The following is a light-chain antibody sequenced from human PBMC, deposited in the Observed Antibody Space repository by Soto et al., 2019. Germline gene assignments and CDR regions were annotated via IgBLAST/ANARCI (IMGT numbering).Light chain of an antibody. CDR3: QQLNTYPAT. V-gene: IGKV1-9*01. Sequence: IQLTQSPSSLSASVGDRVTITCRASQGISTYLAWYQQKPGKAPNLLIYAASTLQSGVPSRFSGSGSGTDFTLTISSLQPEDFATYYFQQLNTYPATFGGGTKVEIK. CDR2: AAS. CDR1: QGISTY. J-gene: IGKJ4*01.